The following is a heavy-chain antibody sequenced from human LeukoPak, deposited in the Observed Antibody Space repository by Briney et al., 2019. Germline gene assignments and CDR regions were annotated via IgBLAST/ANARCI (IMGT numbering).Heavy chain of an antibody. CDR1: GFTFNYYA. CDR2: ISDNEGRT. V-gene: IGHV3-23*01. D-gene: IGHD5-18*01. Sequence: GGSLRLSCAASGFTFNYYAMSWVRQAPGKGLEWVSGISDNEGRTYYTDSVKGRFTISRDNAKNTVYLQMHNLRADDTAVYFCARHDSFIPYWGQGTLVTVSS. CDR3: ARHDSFIPY. J-gene: IGHJ4*02.